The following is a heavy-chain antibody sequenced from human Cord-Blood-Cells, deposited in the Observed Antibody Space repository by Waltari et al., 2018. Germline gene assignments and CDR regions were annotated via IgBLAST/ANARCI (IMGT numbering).Heavy chain of an antibody. Sequence: QVQLVQSGAEVKKPGASVKVSCKVSGYTITELSMHWVRQAPGKGLEWMGGFDPEDGETIYAQKFQGRVTMTEDTSTDTAYMELSSLRSEDTAVYYCATAYYYGSGSYYNFDYWGQGTLVTVSS. CDR3: ATAYYYGSGSYYNFDY. D-gene: IGHD3-10*01. V-gene: IGHV1-24*01. J-gene: IGHJ4*02. CDR2: FDPEDGET. CDR1: GYTITELS.